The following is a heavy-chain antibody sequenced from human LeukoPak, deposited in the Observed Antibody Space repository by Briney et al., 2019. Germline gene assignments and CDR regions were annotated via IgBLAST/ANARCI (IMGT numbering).Heavy chain of an antibody. D-gene: IGHD3-22*01. CDR3: AKLGNRPWYYDSSGYYSDAFDI. V-gene: IGHV3-23*01. CDR2: ISGRGGRT. Sequence: GGSLRLSCAASGSTFSSYAMSWVRQAPGKGREWVSAISGRGGRTYYADSVKGRFTTSRDNSKNTLYLQMNSLRAEDTAVYYCAKLGNRPWYYDSSGYYSDAFDIWGQGTMVTVSS. J-gene: IGHJ3*02. CDR1: GSTFSSYA.